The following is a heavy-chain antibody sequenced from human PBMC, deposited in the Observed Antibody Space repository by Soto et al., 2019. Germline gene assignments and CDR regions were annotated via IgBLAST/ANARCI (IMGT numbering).Heavy chain of an antibody. CDR3: TTVPMTTVTNYYYYGMDV. J-gene: IGHJ6*02. CDR2: IKSKTDGGTT. V-gene: IGHV3-15*07. Sequence: PGGSLRLSCAASGFTFSNAWINWVRQAPGKGLEWVGRIKSKTDGGTTDFAAPVKGRFTISRDDSKNTLYLQMNSLKTEDTAVYYCTTVPMTTVTNYYYYGMDVWGQGTTVTVSS. CDR1: GFTFSNAW. D-gene: IGHD4-4*01.